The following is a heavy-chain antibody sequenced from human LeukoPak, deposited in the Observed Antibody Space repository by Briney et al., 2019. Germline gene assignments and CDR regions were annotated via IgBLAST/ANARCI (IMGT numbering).Heavy chain of an antibody. D-gene: IGHD1-1*01. V-gene: IGHV3-21*01. CDR2: ISGDSTYI. Sequence: PGGSLRLSCAASGFTFASYSMNWVRQAPGKGLEWVSSISGDSTYIYNAGSVKGRFTISRDNAQASLYLQMNSLRADDTAVYYCARVSGRLERQSDLDYWGQGTPVIVSS. J-gene: IGHJ4*02. CDR1: GFTFASYS. CDR3: ARVSGRLERQSDLDY.